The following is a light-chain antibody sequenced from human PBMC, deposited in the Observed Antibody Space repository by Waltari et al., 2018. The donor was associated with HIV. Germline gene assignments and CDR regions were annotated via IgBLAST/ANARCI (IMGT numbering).Light chain of an antibody. J-gene: IGKJ4*01. CDR3: QQRSNWPLT. Sequence: EIGLNQSPATLSLSPGERATLSCRASQSVSSYLAWYQQKPGQAPRLLIYDASNRATGIPARFSGSGSATDFTLTIGSREPQDFAVYYCQQRSNWPLTFGGGTKVDIK. CDR2: DAS. V-gene: IGKV3-11*01. CDR1: QSVSSY.